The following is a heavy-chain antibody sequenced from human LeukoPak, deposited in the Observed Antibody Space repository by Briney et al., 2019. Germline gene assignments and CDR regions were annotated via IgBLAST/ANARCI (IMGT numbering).Heavy chain of an antibody. V-gene: IGHV4-59*08. CDR2: IYYSGST. CDR1: GGSFSSNY. D-gene: IGHD2-15*01. CDR3: ARRYCSGGSCYSGGNWFDP. J-gene: IGHJ5*02. Sequence: SETLSLTCSVSGGSFSSNYWSWIRQPPGKGLECIGYIYYSGSTNYNPSLKSRVTISVDTSKNQFSLKLSSVTAADTAVYYCARRYCSGGSCYSGGNWFDPWGQGTLVTVSS.